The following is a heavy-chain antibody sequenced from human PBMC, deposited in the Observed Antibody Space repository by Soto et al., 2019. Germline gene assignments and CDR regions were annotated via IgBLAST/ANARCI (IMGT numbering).Heavy chain of an antibody. CDR3: ARQVAAARFYYYGMDV. CDR2: IYPGDSDT. V-gene: IGHV5-51*01. Sequence: PGSSLKISCKFSVYSFTSSWIGWVRQVPGNGLEWMGIIYPGDSDTRYSPSFQGQVTISSDKSISTAYLPWISLKASDTAMYYCARQVAAARFYYYGMDVWGQGTTVTVSS. J-gene: IGHJ6*02. CDR1: VYSFTSSW. D-gene: IGHD6-13*01.